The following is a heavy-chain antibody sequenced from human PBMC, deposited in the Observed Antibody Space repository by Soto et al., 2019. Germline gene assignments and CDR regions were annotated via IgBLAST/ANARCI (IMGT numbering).Heavy chain of an antibody. CDR3: AREGMDYGDYTRYYYYYYMDV. CDR1: GYTFTGYY. V-gene: IGHV1-2*04. CDR2: INPNSGGT. J-gene: IGHJ6*03. D-gene: IGHD4-17*01. Sequence: SSVKVSCKASGYTFTGYYMHWLRQAPGQGLEWMGWINPNSGGTNYAQKFQGWVTMTRDTSISTAYMELSRLRSDDTAVYYCAREGMDYGDYTRYYYYYYMDVWGKGTTVTVSS.